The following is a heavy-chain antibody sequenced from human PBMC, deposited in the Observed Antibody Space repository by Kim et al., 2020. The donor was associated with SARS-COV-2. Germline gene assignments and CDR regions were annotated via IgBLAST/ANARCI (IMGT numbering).Heavy chain of an antibody. J-gene: IGHJ4*02. V-gene: IGHV3-7*01. Sequence: DPVKDRFTISRDNAKNSLYLQMNSLRAEDTAVYYCAKRGFDSSGWYSFDYWGQGTLVTVSS. CDR3: AKRGFDSSGWYSFDY. D-gene: IGHD6-19*01.